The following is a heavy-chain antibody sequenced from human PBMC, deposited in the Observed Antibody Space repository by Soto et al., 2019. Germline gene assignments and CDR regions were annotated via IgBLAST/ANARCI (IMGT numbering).Heavy chain of an antibody. CDR3: AVVISDAFDI. V-gene: IGHV1-46*01. CDR1: GYTFASYY. CDR2: INPSGGST. J-gene: IGHJ3*02. Sequence: ASVKVSCKSSGYTFASYYMHWVRQAPGQGLEWMGIINPSGGSTSYAQKFQGRVTMTRDTSTSTVYMELSSLRSEDTAVYYCAVVISDAFDIWGQGTMVTVSS. D-gene: IGHD3-22*01.